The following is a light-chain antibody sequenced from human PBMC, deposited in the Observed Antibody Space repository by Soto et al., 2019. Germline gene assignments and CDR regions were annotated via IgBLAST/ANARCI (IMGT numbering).Light chain of an antibody. V-gene: IGKV2-28*01. Sequence: EIVLTQSPLSLPVTPGEPASISCRSSRNLLHSNGYYYLDWYLQKPGQSPQLLIYLGSNRASGVPDKFSGSGSSTKFTMKNSGLEGGEGGGYYWLQRAHWPWTFGPGTKVDIK. CDR3: LQRAHWPWT. CDR2: LGS. J-gene: IGKJ1*01. CDR1: RNLLHSNGYYY.